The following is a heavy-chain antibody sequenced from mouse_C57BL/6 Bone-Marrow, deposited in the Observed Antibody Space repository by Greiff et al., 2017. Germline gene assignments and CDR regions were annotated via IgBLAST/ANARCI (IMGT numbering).Heavy chain of an antibody. CDR1: GYAFSSSW. J-gene: IGHJ2*01. CDR3: ARLVYYFDY. Sequence: QVQLKESGPELVKPGASVKISCKASGYAFSSSWMNWVKQRPGKGLEWIGRIYPGDGDTNYNGKFKGKATLTADKSSSTAYMQLSSLTSEDSAVYFCARLVYYFDYWGQDTTLTVSS. CDR2: IYPGDGDT. V-gene: IGHV1-82*01.